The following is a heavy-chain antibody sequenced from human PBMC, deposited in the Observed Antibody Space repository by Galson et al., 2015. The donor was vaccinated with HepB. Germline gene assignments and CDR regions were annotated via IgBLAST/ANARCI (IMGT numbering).Heavy chain of an antibody. CDR1: GYTLTELS. J-gene: IGHJ3*02. Sequence: KVSCKVSGYTLTELSMHWVRQAPGNGLEWMGGFDPEDGETIYAQKFQGRVTMTEDTSTDTAYMELSSLRSEDTAVYYCATVPYSCSWYGTTPLNDAFDICGQGTMVTVSS. D-gene: IGHD6-13*01. V-gene: IGHV1-24*01. CDR3: ATVPYSCSWYGTTPLNDAFDI. CDR2: FDPEDGET.